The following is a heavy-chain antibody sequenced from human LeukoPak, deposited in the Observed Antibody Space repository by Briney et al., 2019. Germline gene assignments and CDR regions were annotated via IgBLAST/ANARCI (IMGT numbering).Heavy chain of an antibody. CDR1: GFTFSSYA. Sequence: GGSLRLSCAPSGFTFSSYAMSWVRQAPGKGLEWVSAISGSGRSTYYADSVKGRLTIFRDNSKITLYLQMNSLRAEETAVDYCAKGAHYDFWKFDPWGQGTLVTVSS. CDR2: ISGSGRST. J-gene: IGHJ5*02. V-gene: IGHV3-23*01. CDR3: AKGAHYDFWKFDP. D-gene: IGHD3-3*01.